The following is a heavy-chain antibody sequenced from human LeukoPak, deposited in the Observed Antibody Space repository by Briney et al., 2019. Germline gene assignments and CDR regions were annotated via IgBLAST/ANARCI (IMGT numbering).Heavy chain of an antibody. Sequence: GSSVKVSCKASGGTFSSYAISWVRQAPGQGLEWMGGIIPIFGTANYAQKFQGRVTITADESTSTAYMELSSLRPEDTAVYYCARGGSGYDWFDPWGQGTLVTVSS. D-gene: IGHD3-22*01. J-gene: IGHJ5*02. V-gene: IGHV1-69*01. CDR3: ARGGSGYDWFDP. CDR1: GGTFSSYA. CDR2: IIPIFGTA.